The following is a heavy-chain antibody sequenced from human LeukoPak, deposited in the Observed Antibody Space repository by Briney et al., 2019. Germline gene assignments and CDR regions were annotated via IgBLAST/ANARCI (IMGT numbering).Heavy chain of an antibody. Sequence: PSETLSLTCAVYGGSFSGYYWSWIRQPPGKGLEWIGEINHSGSTNYNPSLKSRVTISVDTSKNQFSLKLSSATAADTAVYYCARAEGAYYYDSRSNAFDIWGQGTMVTVSS. D-gene: IGHD3-22*01. CDR3: ARAEGAYYYDSRSNAFDI. CDR2: INHSGST. CDR1: GGSFSGYY. J-gene: IGHJ3*02. V-gene: IGHV4-34*01.